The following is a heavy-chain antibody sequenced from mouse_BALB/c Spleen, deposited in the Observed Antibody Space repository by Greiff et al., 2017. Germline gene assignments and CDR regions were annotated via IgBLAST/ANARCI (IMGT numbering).Heavy chain of an antibody. Sequence: VQLQQSGAELVRPGTSVKISCKASGYTFTNYWLGWVKQRPGHGLEWIGDIYPGGGYTNYNEKFKGKATLTADTSSSTAYMQLSSLTSEDSAVYFCAREGYDYDERFAYWGQGTLVTVSA. CDR1: GYTFTNYW. CDR3: AREGYDYDERFAY. D-gene: IGHD2-4*01. CDR2: IYPGGGYT. J-gene: IGHJ3*01. V-gene: IGHV1-63*02.